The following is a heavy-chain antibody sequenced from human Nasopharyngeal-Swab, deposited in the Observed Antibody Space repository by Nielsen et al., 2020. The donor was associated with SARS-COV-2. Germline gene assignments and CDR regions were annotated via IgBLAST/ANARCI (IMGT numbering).Heavy chain of an antibody. CDR1: GFTFGDYA. CDR2: IRSKAYGGTT. D-gene: IGHD3-9*01. Sequence: SLKISCTASGFTFGDYAMSWFRQAPGKGLEWVGFIRSKAYGGTTEYAASVKGRFTISRDDSKSIAYLQMNSLKTEDTAVYYCTRFRPPYYDILTGSSPTYYFDYWGQGTLVTVSS. J-gene: IGHJ4*02. CDR3: TRFRPPYYDILTGSSPTYYFDY. V-gene: IGHV3-49*03.